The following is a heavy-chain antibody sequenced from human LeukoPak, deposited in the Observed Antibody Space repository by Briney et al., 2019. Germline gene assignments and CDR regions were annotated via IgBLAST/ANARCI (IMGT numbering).Heavy chain of an antibody. Sequence: SETLSLTCAVYGGSFSGHYWSWIRQPPGKGLEWIGSIYYSGSTYYNPSLKSRVTISVDTSKNQFSLKLSSVTAADTAVYYCARVLRRKPDYWGQGTLVTVSS. CDR3: ARVLRRKPDY. CDR2: IYYSGST. J-gene: IGHJ4*02. D-gene: IGHD1-14*01. CDR1: GGSFSGHY. V-gene: IGHV4-34*01.